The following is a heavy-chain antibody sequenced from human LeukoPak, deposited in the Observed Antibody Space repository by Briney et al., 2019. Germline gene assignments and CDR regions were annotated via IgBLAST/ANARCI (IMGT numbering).Heavy chain of an antibody. Sequence: SETLSLTCAVSGDSISSGVYYWSWIRQHPGTGLEWIGYIFYRGNTRYNPSLRSRITISAGTSKNQFSLKLASVTAADTAVYYCARTVGARTYYLDYWGQGTPVIVSS. J-gene: IGHJ4*02. CDR2: IFYRGNT. V-gene: IGHV4-31*11. CDR1: GDSISSGVYY. CDR3: ARTVGARTYYLDY. D-gene: IGHD1-26*01.